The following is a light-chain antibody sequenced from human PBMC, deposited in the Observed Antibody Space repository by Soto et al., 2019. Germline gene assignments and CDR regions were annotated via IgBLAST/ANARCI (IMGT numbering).Light chain of an antibody. V-gene: IGLV2-8*01. CDR1: SSDVGGCNY. CDR3: SSYAASNNLGV. Sequence: QSALTQPPSASGSPGQSVTISCIGTSSDVGGCNYVSWYQQHPGKAPKLMIYEVSKVPSGVPARFAGSKSGNTASLTVSGLQAEDEADYFCSSYAASNNLGVFGGGTKLTVL. CDR2: EVS. J-gene: IGLJ2*01.